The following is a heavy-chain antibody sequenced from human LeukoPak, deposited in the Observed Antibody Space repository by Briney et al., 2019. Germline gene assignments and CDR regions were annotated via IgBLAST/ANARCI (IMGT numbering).Heavy chain of an antibody. CDR3: AGLQLNWFDP. D-gene: IGHD5-18*01. CDR1: GGSISSSY. CDR2: IYYSGST. Sequence: PSETLSLTCTVSGGSISSSYWSWIRQPPGKGLEWIGYIYYSGSTSYNPSLKSRVTISVDTSKNQFSLKLSSVTAADTAVYYCAGLQLNWFDPWGQGTLVTVSS. V-gene: IGHV4-59*08. J-gene: IGHJ5*02.